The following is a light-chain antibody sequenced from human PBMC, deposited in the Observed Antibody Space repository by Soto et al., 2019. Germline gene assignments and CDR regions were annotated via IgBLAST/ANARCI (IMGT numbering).Light chain of an antibody. Sequence: DLQMTQSPSSLSASVGDRVTITCRASQSISSYLNWYQHKSGKAPNLLIYGASRLQSGVPSRFSGSGSGTDFTLTISSLQPEDFATYYCQQSHSTPYTFGQGTKMEIK. CDR3: QQSHSTPYT. CDR1: QSISSY. J-gene: IGKJ2*01. V-gene: IGKV1-39*01. CDR2: GAS.